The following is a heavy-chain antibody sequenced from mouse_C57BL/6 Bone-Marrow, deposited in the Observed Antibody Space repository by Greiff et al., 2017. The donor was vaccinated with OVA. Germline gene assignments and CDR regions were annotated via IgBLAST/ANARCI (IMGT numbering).Heavy chain of an antibody. D-gene: IGHD1-1*01. Sequence: EVQLQQSGPGMVKPSQSLSLTCTVTGYSITSGYDWHWIRHFPGNKLEWMGYISYSGSTNYNPSLKSRISITHDTSKNHFFLKLNSVTTEDTATYYCARRSGMYFDVWGTGTTVTVSS. V-gene: IGHV3-1*01. CDR3: ARRSGMYFDV. CDR1: GYSITSGYD. CDR2: ISYSGST. J-gene: IGHJ1*03.